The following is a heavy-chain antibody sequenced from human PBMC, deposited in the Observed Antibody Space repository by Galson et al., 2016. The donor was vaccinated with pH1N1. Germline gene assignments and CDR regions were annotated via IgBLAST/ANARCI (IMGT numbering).Heavy chain of an antibody. CDR1: GYIFTRGY. Sequence: SVKVSCKASGYIFTRGYFHWVRQAPGQGLEWMGVIDPSNGGTTFAQKFQGLVTMTRDTSTSTVYMEVSGLKSDDTAVYYCIRDLGRLRDFWGQGTLVTVSS. D-gene: IGHD7-27*01. CDR2: IDPSNGGT. J-gene: IGHJ4*02. CDR3: IRDLGRLRDF. V-gene: IGHV1-46*03.